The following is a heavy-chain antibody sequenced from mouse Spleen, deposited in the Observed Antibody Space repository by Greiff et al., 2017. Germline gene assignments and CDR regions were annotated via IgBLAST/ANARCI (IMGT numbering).Heavy chain of an antibody. J-gene: IGHJ2*01. Sequence: EVQLVESGGGLVQPGGSMKLSCVASGFTFSNYWMNWVRQSPEKGLEWVAEIRLKSNNYATHYAESVKGRFTISRDDSKSSVYLQMNNLRAEDTGIYYCTPLWSFDYWGQGTTLTVSS. V-gene: IGHV6-6*02. CDR2: IRLKSNNYAT. CDR1: GFTFSNYW. CDR3: TPLWSFDY. D-gene: IGHD1-1*02.